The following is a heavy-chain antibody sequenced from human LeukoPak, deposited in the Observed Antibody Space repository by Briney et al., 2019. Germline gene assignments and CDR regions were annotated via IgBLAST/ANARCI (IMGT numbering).Heavy chain of an antibody. CDR2: IIPIFGTA. CDR3: ARAPNFYDSSGYLLSLDY. D-gene: IGHD3-22*01. Sequence: SVKVSCKASGGTSNSYAISWVRQAPGQGLEWMGGIIPIFGTANYAQKFQGRVTITADESTSTAYMDLTSLRSEDTAVYYCARAPNFYDSSGYLLSLDYWGQGTLVTVSS. CDR1: GGTSNSYA. V-gene: IGHV1-69*13. J-gene: IGHJ4*02.